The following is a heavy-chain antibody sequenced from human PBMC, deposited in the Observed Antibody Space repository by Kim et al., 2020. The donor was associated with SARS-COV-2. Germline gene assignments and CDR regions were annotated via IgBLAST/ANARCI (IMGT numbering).Heavy chain of an antibody. D-gene: IGHD5-12*01. J-gene: IGHJ6*02. CDR3: ARDPESCYDYHYGMDG. Sequence: GGSLRLSCAASGFTFSSYAMHWVRQAPGKGLEWVAVISYDGSNKYYADSVKGRFTISRDNSENTLYLQMNSLRAEDTAVYYCARDPESCYDYHYGMDGWGQGPTVTAS. CDR2: ISYDGSNK. V-gene: IGHV3-30-3*01. CDR1: GFTFSSYA.